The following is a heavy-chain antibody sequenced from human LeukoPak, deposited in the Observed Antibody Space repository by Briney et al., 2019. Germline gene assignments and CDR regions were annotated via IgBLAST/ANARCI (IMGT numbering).Heavy chain of an antibody. J-gene: IGHJ5*02. D-gene: IGHD3-22*01. CDR2: ISSSGSTI. CDR3: ARAEFYYDSSGYYYFWFDP. V-gene: IGHV3-48*04. CDR1: GFTFSRYW. Sequence: GGSLRLSCAASGFTFSRYWMHWVRQAPGKGLEWVSYISSSGSTIYYADSVKGRFTISRDNAKNSLYLQMNSLRAEDTAVYYCARAEFYYDSSGYYYFWFDPWGQGTLVTVSS.